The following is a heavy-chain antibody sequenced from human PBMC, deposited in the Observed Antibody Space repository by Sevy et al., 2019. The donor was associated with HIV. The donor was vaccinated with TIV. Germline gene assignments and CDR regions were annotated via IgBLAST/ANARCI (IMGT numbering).Heavy chain of an antibody. CDR1: GFTFSSYW. V-gene: IGHV3-74*01. CDR2: ISSDGSPT. Sequence: GGSLRLSCEASGFTFSSYWMHWVRQSPGKGLVWVSRISSDGSPTNYADSVKGRFTISRDIAKNTLYLQMNSLRAEDTALYYCARGYSYGYGMDVWGQGTTVTVSS. J-gene: IGHJ6*02. D-gene: IGHD5-18*01. CDR3: ARGYSYGYGMDV.